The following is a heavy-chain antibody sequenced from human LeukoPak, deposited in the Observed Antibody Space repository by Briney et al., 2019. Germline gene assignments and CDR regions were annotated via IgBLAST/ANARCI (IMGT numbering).Heavy chain of an antibody. Sequence: PSETLSLTCTVSGGSISSYYWSWIRQPPGKGLEWIGYIYHSGSTNYNPSLKSRVTISVDTSKNQFSLKLSSVTAVDTAVYYCARGYCSSTSCYGGIWFDPWGQGTLVTVSS. J-gene: IGHJ5*02. CDR1: GGSISSYY. CDR3: ARGYCSSTSCYGGIWFDP. CDR2: IYHSGST. V-gene: IGHV4-59*01. D-gene: IGHD2-2*01.